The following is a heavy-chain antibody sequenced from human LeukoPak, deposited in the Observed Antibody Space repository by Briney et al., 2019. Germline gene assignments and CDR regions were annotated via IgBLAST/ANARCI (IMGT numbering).Heavy chain of an antibody. CDR3: ARYYYDSNNYYYGVDY. V-gene: IGHV1-2*02. Sequence: PVASVKVSCKASGYTFTGYYMHWVRQAPGQGLEWMGWINPNSGGTNYAQKFQGRVTMTRDTSISTAYMELSRLRSDDTAVYYCARYYYDSNNYYYGVDYWGQGTLVTVSS. CDR2: INPNSGGT. CDR1: GYTFTGYY. D-gene: IGHD3-22*01. J-gene: IGHJ4*02.